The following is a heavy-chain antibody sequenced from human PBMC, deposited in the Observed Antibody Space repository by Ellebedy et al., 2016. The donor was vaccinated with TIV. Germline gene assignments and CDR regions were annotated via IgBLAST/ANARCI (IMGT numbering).Heavy chain of an antibody. V-gene: IGHV3-23*01. Sequence: GESLKISCAASGFTFSIYAMGWVRQAPGTGLEWVSTISRNGGGTYYAGSVEGRFTISRDNSNNTLWLQMSGLRAEDTARYFCAKDLGIERQWGFDYWGQGTLVTVSS. J-gene: IGHJ4*02. CDR2: ISRNGGGT. CDR3: AKDLGIERQWGFDY. D-gene: IGHD1-26*01. CDR1: GFTFSIYA.